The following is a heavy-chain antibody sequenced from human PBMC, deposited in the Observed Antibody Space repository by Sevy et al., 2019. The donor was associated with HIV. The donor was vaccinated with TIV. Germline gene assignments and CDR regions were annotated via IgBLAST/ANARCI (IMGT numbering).Heavy chain of an antibody. CDR3: ATDLVESRGSSKDY. CDR2: FDPEDGET. V-gene: IGHV1-24*01. D-gene: IGHD6-13*01. J-gene: IGHJ4*02. CDR1: GYTLTELS. Sequence: GASVKVSGKVSGYTLTELSMHWVRQAPGKGLEWMGGFDPEDGETIYAQKFQGRVTMTEDTSTDTAYMELSSLRSEDTAVYYCATDLVESRGSSKDYWGQGTLVTVSS.